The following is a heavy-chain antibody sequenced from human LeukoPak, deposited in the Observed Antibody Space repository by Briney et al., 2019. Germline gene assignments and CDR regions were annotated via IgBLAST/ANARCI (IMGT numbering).Heavy chain of an antibody. CDR2: INSGGDAT. CDR1: GFTFSIHN. V-gene: IGHV3-48*04. CDR3: ARVLRYCSGGTCYFDY. D-gene: IGHD2-15*01. Sequence: GGSLRLSCAASGFTFSIHNMDWVRQAPGKGVEWISYINSGGDATHYADSVKGRFTISRDDAKNSLYMQMNSLTAEDTAVYYCARVLRYCSGGTCYFDYWGQGTLVTVSS. J-gene: IGHJ4*02.